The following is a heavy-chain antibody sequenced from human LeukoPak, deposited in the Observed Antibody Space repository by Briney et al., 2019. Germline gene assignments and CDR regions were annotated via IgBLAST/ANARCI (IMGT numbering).Heavy chain of an antibody. CDR1: GGSFSGYY. CDR3: ARGVKIFGVVIHKGNWFDP. J-gene: IGHJ5*02. V-gene: IGHV4-34*01. D-gene: IGHD3-3*01. CDR2: INHSGST. Sequence: SETLSLTCAVYGGSFSGYYWSWLRQPPGKGLEWIGEINHSGSTNYNPSLKSRVTISVDTSKNQFSLKLSSVTAADTAVYYCARGVKIFGVVIHKGNWFDPWGQGTLVTVSS.